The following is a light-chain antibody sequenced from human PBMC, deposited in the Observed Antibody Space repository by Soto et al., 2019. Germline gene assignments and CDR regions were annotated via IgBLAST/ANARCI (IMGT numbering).Light chain of an antibody. CDR2: WAS. Sequence: DIVMTQSPDSLAVSLGERATIHCKSSQSVLYSSNNKNYLAWYQQKPGQPPKLLIYWASTRESGVPDRFSGSGSGTDFTLTISSLQAEDGAVYYCQQYYSTRFSFGPGTKVEI. CDR3: QQYYSTRFS. V-gene: IGKV4-1*01. CDR1: QSVLYSSNNKNY. J-gene: IGKJ3*01.